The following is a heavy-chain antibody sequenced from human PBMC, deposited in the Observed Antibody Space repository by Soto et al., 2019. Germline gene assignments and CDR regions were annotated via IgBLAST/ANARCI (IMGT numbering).Heavy chain of an antibody. J-gene: IGHJ6*02. CDR1: GYTFTRYG. V-gene: IGHV1-18*01. CDR2: ISGYNGDT. CDR3: AKNGQPPYYYYGMDV. Sequence: QGQLVQSGAEVKKPGASVKVSCKASGYTFTRYGISWVRRAPGQGLEWMGWISGYNGDTKYAQKFQGRVTMTVDTSTTTAYMELRSLTSDDRAVYYCAKNGQPPYYYYGMDVWGQGTTVTVSS. D-gene: IGHD2-8*01.